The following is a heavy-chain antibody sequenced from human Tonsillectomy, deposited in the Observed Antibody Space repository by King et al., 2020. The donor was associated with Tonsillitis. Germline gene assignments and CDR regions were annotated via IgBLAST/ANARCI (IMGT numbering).Heavy chain of an antibody. D-gene: IGHD2-2*01. Sequence: QLQESGPGLLKPSETLSLTCTVSGGFISSSIYYWGWIRQPPGKGLEWIGSFYYSGSTYFNPSLKSRVTISVDTSKTQFSLKLSSVTAADTAMYYCARHIPTAAHDTFDIWGQGTMVTVSS. CDR1: GGFISSSIYY. CDR3: ARHIPTAAHDTFDI. J-gene: IGHJ3*02. V-gene: IGHV4-39*01. CDR2: FYYSGST.